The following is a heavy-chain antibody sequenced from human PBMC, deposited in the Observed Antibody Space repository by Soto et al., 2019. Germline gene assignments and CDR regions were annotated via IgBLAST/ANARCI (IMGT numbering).Heavy chain of an antibody. CDR1: GGSFSGYY. J-gene: IGHJ5*02. D-gene: IGHD2-2*01. CDR2: MNHSGST. Sequence: SSETLSLTCAVYGGSFSGYYWSWIRQPPGKGLEWIGEMNHSGSTNYNPSLKSRVTISVDTSKNQFSLKLSSVTAADTAVYYCARAPDFPTSCYAVQRCYWFDPWGQGTLVTVSS. V-gene: IGHV4-34*01. CDR3: ARAPDFPTSCYAVQRCYWFDP.